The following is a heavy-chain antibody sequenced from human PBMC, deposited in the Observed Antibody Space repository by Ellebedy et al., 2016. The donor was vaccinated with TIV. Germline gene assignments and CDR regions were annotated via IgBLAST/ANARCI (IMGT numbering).Heavy chain of an antibody. CDR3: ARSRHPLSMVVLVVSDFDY. J-gene: IGHJ4*02. Sequence: GESLKISCQGSGYSFSTYWIGWVRQMPGKGLEWMGIIYPDDSDTRYSPSFQGQVTFSVDKSISTAYLQWSSLEASDTAVYYCARSRHPLSMVVLVVSDFDYWGQGTLVTVSS. CDR2: IYPDDSDT. V-gene: IGHV5-51*01. CDR1: GYSFSTYW. D-gene: IGHD3-22*01.